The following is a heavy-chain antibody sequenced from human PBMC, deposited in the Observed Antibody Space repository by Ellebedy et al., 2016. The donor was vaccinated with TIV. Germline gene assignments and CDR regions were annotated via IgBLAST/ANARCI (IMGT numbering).Heavy chain of an antibody. CDR2: INGDGSSI. J-gene: IGHJ4*02. V-gene: IGHV3-74*01. CDR1: GFTFSNYW. D-gene: IGHD3-10*01. CDR3: GRELLWLGEIDD. Sequence: HTGGSLRLSCEASGFTFSNYWMYWVRQAPGKGLVYVSRINGDGSSIGYADSVKGRFTISRDNAKNTLYLQMNSLRVEDTAVYYCGRELLWLGEIDDWGQGTLVTVSS.